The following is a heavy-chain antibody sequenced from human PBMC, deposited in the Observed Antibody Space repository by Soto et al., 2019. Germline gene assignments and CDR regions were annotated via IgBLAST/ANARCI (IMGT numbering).Heavy chain of an antibody. CDR1: GFTFSSYS. CDR3: ARDPSEYYDFWSGYLATENYYYYYYMDV. D-gene: IGHD3-3*01. Sequence: LRLSCAASGFTFSSYSMNWVRQAPGKGLEWVSSISSSSSYIYYADSVKGRFTISRDNAKNSLYLQMNSLRAEDTAVYYCARDPSEYYDFWSGYLATENYYYYYYMDVWGKGTTVTVSS. CDR2: ISSSSSYI. J-gene: IGHJ6*03. V-gene: IGHV3-21*01.